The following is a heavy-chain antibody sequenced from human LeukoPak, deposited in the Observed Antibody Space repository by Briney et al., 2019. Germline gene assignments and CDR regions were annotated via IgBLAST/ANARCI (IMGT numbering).Heavy chain of an antibody. CDR1: GFTFSSYA. V-gene: IGHV3-23*01. CDR3: AKDRAAGYYGSGNDAFDI. CDR2: ISGSGGST. Sequence: GGSLRLSCAASGFTFSSYAMSWVRRAPGKGLEWVSAISGSGGSTYYADSVKGRFTISRDNSKNTLYLQMNSLRAEDTAVYYCAKDRAAGYYGSGNDAFDIWGQGTMVTVSS. D-gene: IGHD3-10*01. J-gene: IGHJ3*02.